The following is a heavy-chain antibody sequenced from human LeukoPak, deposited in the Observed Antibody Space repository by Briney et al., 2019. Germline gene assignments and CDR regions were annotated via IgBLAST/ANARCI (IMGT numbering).Heavy chain of an antibody. J-gene: IGHJ4*02. Sequence: GGSLRLSCAASGLTFSSYSMNWVRQAPGKGLEWVSSISSSSSYIYYADSVKGRFTISRDNAKNSLYLQMNSLRAEDTAVYYCASIPVAGTRDYFDYWGQGTLVTVSS. D-gene: IGHD6-19*01. CDR3: ASIPVAGTRDYFDY. V-gene: IGHV3-21*01. CDR1: GLTFSSYS. CDR2: ISSSSSYI.